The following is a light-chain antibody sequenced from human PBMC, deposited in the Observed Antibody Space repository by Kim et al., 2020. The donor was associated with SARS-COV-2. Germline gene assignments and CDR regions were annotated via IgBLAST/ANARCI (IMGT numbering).Light chain of an antibody. J-gene: IGKJ5*01. V-gene: IGKV3-20*01. CDR1: QSVRSSN. CDR2: AAS. Sequence: EIVLTQSPGTLSLSPGERVTLSCRASQSVRSSNLAWYQQKPGQAPRLLIYAASSRATGFQDRFSGSGSGTDFTLTISRLEPEDCAVYYCQQNDSSPLALGQGTRLEIK. CDR3: QQNDSSPLA.